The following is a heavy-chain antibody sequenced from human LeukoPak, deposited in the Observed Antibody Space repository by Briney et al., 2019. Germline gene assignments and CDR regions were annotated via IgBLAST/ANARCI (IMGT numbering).Heavy chain of an antibody. V-gene: IGHV4-61*02. D-gene: IGHD3-10*01. Sequence: PSETLSLTCTVSGGSISSGSYYWSWIRQPAGKGLEWIGRTYTSGSTNYNPSLKSRVTISVDTSKNQFSLKLSSVTAADTAVYYCARHYYYGSGSPDDPGEGLDYWGQGTLVTVSS. CDR1: GGSISSGSYY. CDR3: ARHYYYGSGSPDDPGEGLDY. CDR2: TYTSGST. J-gene: IGHJ4*02.